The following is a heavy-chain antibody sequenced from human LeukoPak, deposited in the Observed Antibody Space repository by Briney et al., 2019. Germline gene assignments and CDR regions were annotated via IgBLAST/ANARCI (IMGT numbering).Heavy chain of an antibody. CDR1: GFTFRNYG. Sequence: PGGSLRLSCAASGFTFRNYGMHWVRQPPGKGLEWVAIIFYDGSNKYYADSVRGRFTISRDNSKSTLYLQMNSLRAEDTAVYYCASGRGSGGSHTSYFDYWGQGTPVTVSS. D-gene: IGHD2-15*01. CDR3: ASGRGSGGSHTSYFDY. CDR2: IFYDGSNK. J-gene: IGHJ4*02. V-gene: IGHV3-33*01.